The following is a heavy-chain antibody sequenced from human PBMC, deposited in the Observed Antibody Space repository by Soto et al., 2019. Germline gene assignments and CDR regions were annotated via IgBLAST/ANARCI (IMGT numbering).Heavy chain of an antibody. V-gene: IGHV3-23*01. CDR3: AKSITMVRGVLYPYGMDV. CDR1: GFTFSSYA. J-gene: IGHJ6*02. CDR2: ISGSGGST. Sequence: GGSLRLSCAASGFTFSSYAMSWVRQAPGKGLEWVSAISGSGGSTYCADSVKGRFTISRDNSKNTLYLQMNSLRAEDTAVYYCAKSITMVRGVLYPYGMDVWGQGTTVTAP. D-gene: IGHD3-10*01.